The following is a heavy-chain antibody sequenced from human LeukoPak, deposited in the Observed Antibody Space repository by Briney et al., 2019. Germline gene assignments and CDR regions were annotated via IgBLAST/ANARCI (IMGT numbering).Heavy chain of an antibody. J-gene: IGHJ4*02. D-gene: IGHD6-13*01. CDR3: ARLELDGYYFDY. CDR2: IYYSGST. V-gene: IGHV4-39*07. CDR1: GGSISSSSYY. Sequence: PSETLSLTCTVSGGSISSSSYYWGWIRQPPGKGLEWIGSIYYSGSTYYNPSLKSRVTISVDTSKNQFSLKLSSVTAADTAVYYCARLELDGYYFDYWGQGTLVTVSS.